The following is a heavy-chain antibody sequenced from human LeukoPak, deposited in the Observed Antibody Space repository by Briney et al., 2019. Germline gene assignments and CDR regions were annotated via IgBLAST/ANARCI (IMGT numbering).Heavy chain of an antibody. CDR1: GGSISSYY. CDR3: ARETAAAGRANWFDP. V-gene: IGHV4-59*01. D-gene: IGHD6-13*01. Sequence: PPETLSLTCTVSGGSISSYYWSWIRQPPGKGLEWIGYIYYSGSTNYNPSLKSRVTISVDTSKNQFSLKLSSVTAADTAVYYCARETAAAGRANWFDPWGQGTLVTVFS. J-gene: IGHJ5*02. CDR2: IYYSGST.